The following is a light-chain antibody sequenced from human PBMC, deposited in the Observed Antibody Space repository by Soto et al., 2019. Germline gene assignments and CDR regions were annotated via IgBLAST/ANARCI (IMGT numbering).Light chain of an antibody. CDR2: DAS. CDR1: QSISTW. CDR3: QKYNSYPYT. V-gene: IGKV1-5*01. Sequence: DIQMTQSPSTVSASVGDGVTITCRASQSISTWLAWYQQKPGKAPNLLIYDASTLESGGPSGFSGSGSGTEFTLTISSLQPDDSATYYCQKYNSYPYTFGQGTKLEIK. J-gene: IGKJ2*01.